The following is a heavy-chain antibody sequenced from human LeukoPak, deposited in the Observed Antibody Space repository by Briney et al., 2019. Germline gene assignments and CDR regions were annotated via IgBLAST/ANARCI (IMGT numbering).Heavy chain of an antibody. Sequence: GGSLRLSCAASGFTFSSYAMSWVRQAPGKGLEWVSAISGSGGSTYYADSVKGRFTISRDNSKNTLYLQMNSLRAEDTAVYYCARLDIVVVPAAQSLDYWGQGTLVTVSS. CDR2: ISGSGGST. D-gene: IGHD2-2*03. CDR3: ARLDIVVVPAAQSLDY. J-gene: IGHJ4*02. CDR1: GFTFSSYA. V-gene: IGHV3-23*01.